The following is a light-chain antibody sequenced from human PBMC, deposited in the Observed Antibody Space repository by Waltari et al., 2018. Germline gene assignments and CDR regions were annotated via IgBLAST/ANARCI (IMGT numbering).Light chain of an antibody. Sequence: QSALTQPPSASGSPGQSVTISCTGTSSDVGTYNSVSWYQQHPAQAPKLMIYEVTKRPSGVPDRFSGSKSGNTASLTVSGLQAEDAADYYCCSFAGSNIVVFGGGTKLTVL. CDR1: SSDVGTYNS. CDR2: EVT. V-gene: IGLV2-8*01. J-gene: IGLJ2*01. CDR3: CSFAGSNIVV.